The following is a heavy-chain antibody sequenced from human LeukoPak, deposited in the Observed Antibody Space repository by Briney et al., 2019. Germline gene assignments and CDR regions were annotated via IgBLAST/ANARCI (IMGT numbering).Heavy chain of an antibody. CDR2: IYSGGST. CDR3: ARETTRGSGTEH. J-gene: IGHJ4*02. Sequence: GGSLRLSCAASGFTVSSNYMSWVRQAPGKGLEWVSVIYSGGSTSYADSVKGRFTISRDNAKNSLYLQMNSLRAEDTAVYYCARETTRGSGTEHGGQGTLVTVSS. D-gene: IGHD1-1*01. V-gene: IGHV3-53*01. CDR1: GFTVSSNY.